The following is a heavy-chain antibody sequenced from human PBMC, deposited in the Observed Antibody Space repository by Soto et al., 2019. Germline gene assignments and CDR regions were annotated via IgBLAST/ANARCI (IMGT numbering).Heavy chain of an antibody. J-gene: IGHJ4*02. Sequence: EVQLVESGGGLVKPGGSLRLSCAASGCTFSNAWMTWVRQAPGKGLELVGRVKSKTDGGTIDYAAPVKDRFTISRDDSKNTLYLQMNSLKTEDTAVYYCIGTYSGSSLRFDYWGKGTLVTVSS. V-gene: IGHV3-15*01. CDR3: IGTYSGSSLRFDY. CDR1: GCTFSNAW. D-gene: IGHD5-12*01. CDR2: VKSKTDGGTI.